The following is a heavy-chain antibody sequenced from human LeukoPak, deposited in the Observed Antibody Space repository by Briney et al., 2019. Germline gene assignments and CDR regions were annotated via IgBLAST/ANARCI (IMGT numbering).Heavy chain of an antibody. CDR3: TTKVIRGNSGDDYDD. J-gene: IGHJ4*02. Sequence: GGAPGLSCAASGGTLRNYGMHWVRQAPGKGVGGGALISSNGNDKLYGDSVKGRFTISRDDSKSTLYLQMNSLRVEDTAVYYCTTKVIRGNSGDDYDDWGQGTLVTVSS. CDR2: ISSNGNDK. V-gene: IGHV3-30*03. D-gene: IGHD5-12*01. CDR1: GGTLRNYG.